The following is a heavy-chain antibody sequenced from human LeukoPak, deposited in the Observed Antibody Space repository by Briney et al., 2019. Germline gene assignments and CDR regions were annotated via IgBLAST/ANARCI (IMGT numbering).Heavy chain of an antibody. D-gene: IGHD7-27*01. CDR2: ISGSGGRT. CDR1: GFTFSSYA. V-gene: IGHV3-23*01. CDR3: AKDGGLWVSAHWGDS. J-gene: IGHJ4*02. Sequence: GGSLRLSCAASGFTFSSYAMSWVRQAPGKGLEWVSAISGSGGRTYYADSVKGRFTVSRDNSKNTLFLQMNSLRAEDTAVYYCAKDGGLWVSAHWGDSWGRGTLVTVSS.